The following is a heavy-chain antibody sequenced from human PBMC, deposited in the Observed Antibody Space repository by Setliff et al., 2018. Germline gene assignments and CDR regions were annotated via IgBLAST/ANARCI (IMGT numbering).Heavy chain of an antibody. CDR3: ARDRSDSNNWYNFQH. CDR1: GGSFSGYY. D-gene: IGHD6-13*01. CDR2: INHSGST. V-gene: IGHV4-34*01. J-gene: IGHJ1*01. Sequence: SETLSLTCAVYGGSFSGYYWSWIRQPPGKGLEWIGEINHSGSTNYNPSLKSRVTISVDTSKNQFSLRLSSVTAADTAIYYCARDRSDSNNWYNFQHWGQGTLVTVSS.